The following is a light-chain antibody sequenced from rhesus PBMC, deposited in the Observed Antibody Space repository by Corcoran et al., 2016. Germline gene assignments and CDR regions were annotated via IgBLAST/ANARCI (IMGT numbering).Light chain of an antibody. CDR1: QGISNW. V-gene: IGKV1-69*01. CDR2: RAS. CDR3: QQNDNSPWT. Sequence: DIQMTQSPSSLSASVGDRVTITCRASQGISNWLAWYQQKPGKAPNLRIYRASNLKTGVPSRFSGSGSGTEFTLTISSMLPENIGTYFCQQNDNSPWTFGQGTKVEIQ. J-gene: IGKJ1*01.